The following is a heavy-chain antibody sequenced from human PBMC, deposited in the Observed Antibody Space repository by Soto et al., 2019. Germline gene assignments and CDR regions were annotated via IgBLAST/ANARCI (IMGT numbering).Heavy chain of an antibody. J-gene: IGHJ4*02. CDR1: GFTFSSYG. D-gene: IGHD5-18*01. CDR2: IWYDGSNK. Sequence: QVQLVESGGGVVQPGRSLRLSCAASGFTFSSYGMHWVRQAPGKGLEWVAVIWYDGSNKYYADSVKGRFTISRDNSKNTMYLQMHSLRAEDTAVYYCARDLSRGYSYGSDYWGQGALVTVSS. CDR3: ARDLSRGYSYGSDY. V-gene: IGHV3-33*01.